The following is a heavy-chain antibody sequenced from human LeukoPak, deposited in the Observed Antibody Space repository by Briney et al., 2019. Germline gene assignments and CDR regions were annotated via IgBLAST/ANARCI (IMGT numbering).Heavy chain of an antibody. Sequence: PGGSLRLSCAASGFTFSRYWMTWVRQAPGKGLQWVANIKQDGSEKYYVDPVKGRFTISRDNAKNSLYLQMNSLRAEDTAVYYCATSWYYHDRSGPGAFDIWGQGTMVTVSS. D-gene: IGHD3-22*01. V-gene: IGHV3-7*01. J-gene: IGHJ3*02. CDR2: IKQDGSEK. CDR3: ATSWYYHDRSGPGAFDI. CDR1: GFTFSRYW.